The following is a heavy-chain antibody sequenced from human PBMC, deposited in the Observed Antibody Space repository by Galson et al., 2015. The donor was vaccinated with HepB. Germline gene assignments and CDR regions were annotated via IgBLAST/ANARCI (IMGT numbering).Heavy chain of an antibody. Sequence: SLRLSCAASGFTFSSYGMHWVRQAPGKGLEWVAVISYDGSNKYYADSVKGRFTISRDNSKNTLYLQMNSLRAEDTAVYYCAKIIAAAGTGNDYWGQGTLVTVSS. V-gene: IGHV3-30*18. CDR3: AKIIAAAGTGNDY. CDR1: GFTFSSYG. J-gene: IGHJ4*02. D-gene: IGHD6-13*01. CDR2: ISYDGSNK.